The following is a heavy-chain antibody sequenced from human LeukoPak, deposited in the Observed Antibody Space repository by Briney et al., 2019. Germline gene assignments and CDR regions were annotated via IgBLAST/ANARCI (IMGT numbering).Heavy chain of an antibody. V-gene: IGHV3-23*01. J-gene: IGHJ4*02. CDR2: ISGSGGST. Sequence: GGSLRLSCAASGFTFSSYAMSWVRQAPGKGLEWVSAISGSGGSTYYADSVKGRFTISRDNSKNTLYLQMNILGAEDTAVYYCAKDGMATISYYFDYWGQGTLVTVSS. D-gene: IGHD5-24*01. CDR1: GFTFSSYA. CDR3: AKDGMATISYYFDY.